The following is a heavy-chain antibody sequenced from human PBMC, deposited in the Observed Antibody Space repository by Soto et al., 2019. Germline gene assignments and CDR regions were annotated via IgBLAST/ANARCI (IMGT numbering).Heavy chain of an antibody. V-gene: IGHV4-59*01. CDR3: ARADSSGYYLDYFDY. CDR1: GGSISSYY. Sequence: QVQLQESGPGLVKPSETLSLTCTVSGGSISSYYWSWIRQPPGKGLEWIGYIYHSGSTNYNPSLKSRVTISVDTSKNQFSLKLSSVTAADTAVYYCARADSSGYYLDYFDYWGQGTLVTVSS. D-gene: IGHD3-22*01. J-gene: IGHJ4*02. CDR2: IYHSGST.